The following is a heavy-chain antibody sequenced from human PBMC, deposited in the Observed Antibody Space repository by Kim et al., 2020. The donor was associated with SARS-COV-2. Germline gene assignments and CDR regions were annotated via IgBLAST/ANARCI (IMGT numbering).Heavy chain of an antibody. CDR3: ARRLGSPAGYFDY. D-gene: IGHD2-15*01. CDR1: GCTFTSYA. V-gene: IGHV1-3*01. J-gene: IGHJ4*02. CDR2: INAGNGNT. Sequence: ASVKVSCKASGCTFTSYAMHWVRQAPGQRLEWMGWINAGNGNTKYSQKFQGRVTITRDTSASTAYMELSSLRSEDTAVYYCARRLGSPAGYFDYWGQGTLVTVSS.